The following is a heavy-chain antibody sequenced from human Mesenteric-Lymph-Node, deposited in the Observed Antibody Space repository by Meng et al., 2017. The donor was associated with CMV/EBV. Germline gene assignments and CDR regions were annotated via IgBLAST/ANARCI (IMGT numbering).Heavy chain of an antibody. D-gene: IGHD5-12*01. V-gene: IGHV7-4-1*02. Sequence: CKASGYTFSDYSINWVRQAPGQGLEWMGWINTQTGDPTYAQGFTGRFVFSLDTSVTTAYLQINNLKADDTAVYFCARGLAAIYYFDYWGQGALVTVSS. CDR2: INTQTGDP. CDR3: ARGLAAIYYFDY. CDR1: GYTFSDYS. J-gene: IGHJ4*02.